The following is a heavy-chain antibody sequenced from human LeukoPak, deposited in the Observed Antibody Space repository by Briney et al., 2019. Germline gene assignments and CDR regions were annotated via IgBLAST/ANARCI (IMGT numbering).Heavy chain of an antibody. CDR3: ARDAAMVRGVISYYGMDV. CDR2: ISSSSSTI. CDR1: GFTFSSYS. Sequence: PGGSLRLSCAASGFTFSSYSMNWVRQAPGKGLEWVSYISSSSSTIYYADSVKGRFTISRDNAKNSLYLQMNSLRAEDTAVYYCARDAAMVRGVISYYGMDVWGQGTTVTVSS. J-gene: IGHJ6*02. V-gene: IGHV3-48*04. D-gene: IGHD3-10*01.